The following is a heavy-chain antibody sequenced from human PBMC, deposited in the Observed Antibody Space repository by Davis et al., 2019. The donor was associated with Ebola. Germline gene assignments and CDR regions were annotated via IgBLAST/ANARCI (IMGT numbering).Heavy chain of an antibody. CDR1: GGSISSGGYY. D-gene: IGHD2-2*01. V-gene: IGHV4-31*03. J-gene: IGHJ4*02. Sequence: LRLSCTVSGGSISSGGYYWSWIRQHPGKGLEWIGYIYYSGSTYYNPSLKSRVTISVDTSKNQFSLKLSSVTAADTAVYYCARVSRTGCSTSCYHLDYWGQGTLVTVSS. CDR2: IYYSGST. CDR3: ARVSRTGCSTSCYHLDY.